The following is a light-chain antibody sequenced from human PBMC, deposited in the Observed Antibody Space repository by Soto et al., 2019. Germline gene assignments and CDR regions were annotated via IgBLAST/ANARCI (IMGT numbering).Light chain of an antibody. CDR1: QPVRNDY. V-gene: IGKV3-20*01. Sequence: EIVLTQSPGTLSLSPGESATLSCRASQPVRNDYLAWYQQKPGQAPRVLISGASTRVTGIPYRFSGSGSGADFTLTISRLEPEDFAVYYCQQYGTLPWTFGQGTRWIP. CDR3: QQYGTLPWT. J-gene: IGKJ1*01. CDR2: GAS.